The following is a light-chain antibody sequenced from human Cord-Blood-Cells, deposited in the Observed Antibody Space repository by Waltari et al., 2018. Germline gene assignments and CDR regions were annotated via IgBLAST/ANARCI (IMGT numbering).Light chain of an antibody. Sequence: DIVMPQSPASLAVSLGERATINCKSSQSVLYSSNNKNYLAWYQQKPGQPPKLLIYGASTRESGVPGRFSGSGSGTDFTLTSSSLQAEDVAVYYCQKYYSTPYTFGQGTKLEIK. CDR1: QSVLYSSNNKNY. CDR2: GAS. J-gene: IGKJ2*01. V-gene: IGKV4-1*01. CDR3: QKYYSTPYT.